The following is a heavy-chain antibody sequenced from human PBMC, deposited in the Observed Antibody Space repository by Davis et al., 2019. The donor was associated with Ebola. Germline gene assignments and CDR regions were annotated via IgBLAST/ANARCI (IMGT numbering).Heavy chain of an antibody. CDR2: ISGSGGST. CDR1: GFTFSTYA. V-gene: IGHV3-23*01. J-gene: IGHJ4*02. D-gene: IGHD4-17*01. CDR3: AKSVTVTTLGYFDY. Sequence: GGSLRLSCAASGFTFSTYAMSWVRQAPGKGLEWVSAISGSGGSTYYADSVKGRFTISRDNSKNTLYLQMNSLRAEDTAVYYCAKSVTVTTLGYFDYWGQGTLVTVSS.